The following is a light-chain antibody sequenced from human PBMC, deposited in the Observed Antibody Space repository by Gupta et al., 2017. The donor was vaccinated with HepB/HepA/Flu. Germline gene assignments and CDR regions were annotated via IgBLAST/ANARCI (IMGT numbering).Light chain of an antibody. CDR3: SADTSSSYYV. CDR2: DVS. V-gene: IGLV2-14*01. Sequence: HSALTQPASVSGSPGQSTTISCTGTSSDVGGYNYVCWQQKHPRKAPKLMIYDVSKRPAGVANRFSGSKSGNTASLTISGHQDEEAADYYCSADTSSSYYVFGTGTKVTVL. CDR1: SSDVGGYNY. J-gene: IGLJ1*01.